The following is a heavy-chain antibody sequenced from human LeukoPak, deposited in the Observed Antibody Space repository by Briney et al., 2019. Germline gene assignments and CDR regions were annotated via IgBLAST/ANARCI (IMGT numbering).Heavy chain of an antibody. Sequence: GASVKVSCKASGYTFTSYYMHWVRQAPGQGLEWMGIINPSGGSTSYAQKFQGRVTITTDESTSTAYMELRSLRSDDTAVYYCARVPTYIVVVVAATPPDYWGQGTLVTVSS. J-gene: IGHJ4*02. D-gene: IGHD2-15*01. CDR3: ARVPTYIVVVVAATPPDY. V-gene: IGHV1-46*01. CDR1: GYTFTSYY. CDR2: INPSGGST.